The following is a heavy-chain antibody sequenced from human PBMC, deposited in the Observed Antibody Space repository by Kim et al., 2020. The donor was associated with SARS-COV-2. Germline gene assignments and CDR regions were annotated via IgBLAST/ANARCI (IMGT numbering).Heavy chain of an antibody. Sequence: SETLSLTCTVSGGSISSYYWSWIRQPPGKGLEWIGYIYYSGSTNYNPSLKSRVTISVDTSKNQFSLKLSSVTAADTAVYYCARDFRGDGYIRDGMDVWGQGTTVTVSS. D-gene: IGHD5-12*01. CDR1: GGSISSYY. V-gene: IGHV4-59*13. CDR3: ARDFRGDGYIRDGMDV. J-gene: IGHJ6*02. CDR2: IYYSGST.